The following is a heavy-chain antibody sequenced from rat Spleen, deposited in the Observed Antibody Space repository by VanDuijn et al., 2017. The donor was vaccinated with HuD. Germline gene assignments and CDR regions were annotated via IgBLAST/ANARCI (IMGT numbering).Heavy chain of an antibody. V-gene: IGHV5-58*01. CDR1: GFTFSRYW. CDR2: ISNDGGTT. CDR3: AVGGYGS. Sequence: EVQLVESGGGLVQPGRSLKLSCVASGFTFSRYWMYWVRQAPGKGLEWVSSISNDGGTTYYPDSVKGRFTISRDNAENTVYLQMNSLRSEDTATYYCAVGGYGSWGHGVLFTVSS. D-gene: IGHD1-7*01. J-gene: IGHJ2*01.